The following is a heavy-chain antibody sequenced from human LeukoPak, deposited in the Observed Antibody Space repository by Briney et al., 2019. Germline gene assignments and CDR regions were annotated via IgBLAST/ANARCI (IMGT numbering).Heavy chain of an antibody. CDR1: GFTFSSYS. Sequence: GGSLRLSCAASGFTFSSYSMNWVRQAPGKGLEWVSSISSSSSYIYCADSVKGRFTISRDNAKNSLYLQMNSLRAEDTAVYYCARASRGLWFGELLSPVDYWGQGTLVTVSS. CDR3: ARASRGLWFGELLSPVDY. V-gene: IGHV3-21*01. D-gene: IGHD3-10*01. J-gene: IGHJ4*02. CDR2: ISSSSSYI.